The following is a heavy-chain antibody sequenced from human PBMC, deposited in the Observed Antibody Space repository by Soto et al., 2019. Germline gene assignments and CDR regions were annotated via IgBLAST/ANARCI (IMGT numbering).Heavy chain of an antibody. CDR3: ARERGVLYEAFDI. CDR1: GDIVSSNSAA. J-gene: IGHJ3*02. D-gene: IGHD3-10*01. V-gene: IGHV6-1*01. Sequence: LSLTCAISGDIVSSNSAAWNWLRQSPSRGLEWLGRTYYRSKWYNDYVVSVKSRITINPDTSKNQFSLQLNSVTPEDTAVYYCARERGVLYEAFDICGQGTVVSVSS. CDR2: TYYRSKWYN.